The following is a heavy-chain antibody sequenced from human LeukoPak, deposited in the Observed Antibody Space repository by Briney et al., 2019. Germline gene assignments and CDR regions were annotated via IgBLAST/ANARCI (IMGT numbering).Heavy chain of an antibody. J-gene: IGHJ4*02. Sequence: SGGSLRLSCAASGFTFSDHYMDWVRQAPGKGLEWVSGNSGTGGSTFFADSVKGRFTISRDNSKNTLYLQMNSLRVEDTAVYFCARQYNWNYFQFDYWGRGTLVTVSS. CDR1: GFTFSDHY. D-gene: IGHD1-7*01. CDR3: ARQYNWNYFQFDY. V-gene: IGHV3-23*01. CDR2: NSGTGGST.